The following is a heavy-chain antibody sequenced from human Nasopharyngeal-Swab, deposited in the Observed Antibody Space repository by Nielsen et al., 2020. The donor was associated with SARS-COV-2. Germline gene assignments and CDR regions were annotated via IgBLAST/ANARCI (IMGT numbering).Heavy chain of an antibody. CDR2: IKQDGSEK. Sequence: GGSLRLSCAASGFTFSSYWMSWVRQAPGKGLEWVANIKQDGSEKYYVDSVKGRFTISRDNAKNSLYLQMNSLRAEDTAVYYCARVGLGYNWNYFDPHYYCGMDVWGQGTTVTVSS. CDR3: ARVGLGYNWNYFDPHYYCGMDV. V-gene: IGHV3-7*03. CDR1: GFTFSSYW. D-gene: IGHD1-7*01. J-gene: IGHJ6*02.